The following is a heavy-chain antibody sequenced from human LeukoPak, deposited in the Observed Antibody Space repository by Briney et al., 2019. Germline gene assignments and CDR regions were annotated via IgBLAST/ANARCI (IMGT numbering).Heavy chain of an antibody. CDR2: ISGSGGRT. J-gene: IGHJ6*03. D-gene: IGHD1-26*01. CDR1: GFTFSSYV. V-gene: IGHV3-23*01. Sequence: GGSLRLSCAVSGFTFSSYVMTWVRQVPGKGLEWVSGISGSGGRTYYADSVKGRFTISRDNSKNTVYLQVNSLRSEDTAVYYCATDGSGSYYASNYYYYMDVWGKGTTVTVSS. CDR3: ATDGSGSYYASNYYYYMDV.